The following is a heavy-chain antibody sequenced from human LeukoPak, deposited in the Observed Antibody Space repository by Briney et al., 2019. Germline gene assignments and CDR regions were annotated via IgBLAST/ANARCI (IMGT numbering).Heavy chain of an antibody. V-gene: IGHV4-59*01. CDR1: GGSISNYY. CDR3: ARLLDSGSYYYFDY. D-gene: IGHD3-10*01. J-gene: IGHJ4*02. Sequence: SETLSLTCTVSGGSISNYYWSWIRQPPGKGLEWVGCIYYSGSTNYNPSLKSRVTISVDTSKNQFSLKLSSVTAADTAVYYCARLLDSGSYYYFDYWGQGTLVTVSS. CDR2: IYYSGST.